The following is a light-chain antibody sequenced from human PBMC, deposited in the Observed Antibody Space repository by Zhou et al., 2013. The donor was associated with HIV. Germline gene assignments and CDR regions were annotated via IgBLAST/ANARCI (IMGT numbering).Light chain of an antibody. CDR2: DAS. J-gene: IGKJ2*01. V-gene: IGKV1-33*01. CDR1: QDISNY. CDR3: QQLNSYPRT. Sequence: DIQMTQSPSSLSASVGDRVTITCQASQDISNYLNWYQQKPGKAPKLLIYDASNLETGVPSRFSGSGSGTDFTFTISSLQPEDFATYYCQQLNSYPRTFGQGTKLEIK.